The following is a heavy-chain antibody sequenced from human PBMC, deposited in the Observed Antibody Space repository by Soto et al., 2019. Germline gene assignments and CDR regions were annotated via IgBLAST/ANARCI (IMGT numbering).Heavy chain of an antibody. D-gene: IGHD3-16*02. CDR3: ARAKDVSPSE. J-gene: IGHJ4*02. CDR2: IHSSGST. V-gene: IGHV4-4*07. CDR1: GGSIGTYY. Sequence: QVQLRESGPGLVKPSETLSLTCSVSGGSIGTYYWSWIRQPAGKGLEWIGRIHSSGSTNYNPSLRSRVTMSLDTAKNQFSLKLNYVTAADTAVYYCARAKDVSPSEWGQGTLVTVSS.